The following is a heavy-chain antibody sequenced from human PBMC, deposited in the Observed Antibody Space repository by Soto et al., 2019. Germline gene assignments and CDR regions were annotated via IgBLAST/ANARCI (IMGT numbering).Heavy chain of an antibody. D-gene: IGHD4-4*01. CDR1: GFTFSNAW. CDR2: IKSKTDGGTT. J-gene: IGHJ4*02. CDR3: TARAQSLPAPSNYDY. V-gene: IGHV3-15*07. Sequence: EVQLVESGGGLVKHGGSLRLSCAASGFTFSNAWMNWVRQAPGKGLEWGGRIKSKTDGGTTDYAAPVKGRFTISRDDSNNTLYLQMNSLKAEETAVYYWTARAQSLPAPSNYDYWGQGTLVTVSS.